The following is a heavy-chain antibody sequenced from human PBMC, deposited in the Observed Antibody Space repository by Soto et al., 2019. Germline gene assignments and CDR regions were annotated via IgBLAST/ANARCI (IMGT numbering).Heavy chain of an antibody. V-gene: IGHV4-59*08. D-gene: IGHD3-3*01. Sequence: QVQLQESGPGLVKPSETLSLTCAVSGGSISSYYWSWIRQPPGKGLEWIGYIYYSGSTNYNPSPNRRVTISVDTSKTQCSLKLSSVTAADTAVYYCARSEGGSQRAYYDCWSGYYNWFDPWGQGTLVTVSS. CDR3: ARSEGGSQRAYYDCWSGYYNWFDP. J-gene: IGHJ5*02. CDR1: GGSISSYY. CDR2: IYYSGST.